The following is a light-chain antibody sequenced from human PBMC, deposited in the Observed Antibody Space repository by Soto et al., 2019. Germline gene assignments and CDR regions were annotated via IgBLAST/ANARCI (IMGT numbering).Light chain of an antibody. CDR1: QSVSSY. V-gene: IGKV3-11*01. CDR2: GAS. J-gene: IGKJ1*01. Sequence: EIVLTQSPATLSLSPGERATLSCRASQSVSSYLAWFQQKPGQAPRLLIYGASNRATGIPARFSGSGSGTELTLTISSLEPEDFAVYYCQQRSNWPRTFGQGTKVEIK. CDR3: QQRSNWPRT.